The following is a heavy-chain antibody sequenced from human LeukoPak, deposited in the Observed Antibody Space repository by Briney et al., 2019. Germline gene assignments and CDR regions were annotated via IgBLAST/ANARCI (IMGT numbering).Heavy chain of an antibody. J-gene: IGHJ3*02. CDR3: VRAGAAGGAYDI. D-gene: IGHD6-19*01. V-gene: IGHV3-23*01. Sequence: PGGSLRLSCAASGFTFSTYAMTWLRQAPGKGLEWVSALSASGSNTYYADSVKGRFTISRDNSKNTLYLQMNSLRAEDSAVYYCVRAGAAGGAYDIWGQGTMVTVSS. CDR1: GFTFSTYA. CDR2: LSASGSNT.